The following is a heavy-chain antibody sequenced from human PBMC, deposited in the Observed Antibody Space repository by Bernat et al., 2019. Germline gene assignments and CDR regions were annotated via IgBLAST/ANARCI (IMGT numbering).Heavy chain of an antibody. D-gene: IGHD3-22*01. Sequence: QLQLQESGPGLVKPSETLSLTCTVPGASISTNTYYWGWIRQPPGKGLEWIGNIYYSGSTYYNPSLKSRVTISVDTSKHHFSLKLSSVTATDTAVYYCARSPYYYDSSAYSALYFFDYWGQGTLVTVSS. CDR1: GASISTNTYY. J-gene: IGHJ4*01. CDR2: IYYSGST. V-gene: IGHV4-39*02. CDR3: ARSPYYYDSSAYSALYFFDY.